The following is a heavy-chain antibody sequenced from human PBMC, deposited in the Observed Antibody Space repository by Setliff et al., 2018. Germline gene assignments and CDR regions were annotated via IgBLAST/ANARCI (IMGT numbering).Heavy chain of an antibody. J-gene: IGHJ6*02. CDR3: ARVSSYGSGSYYYYYYGMDV. CDR2: IYYSGST. CDR1: GGSIRSRSYY. V-gene: IGHV4-39*07. Sequence: SETLSLTCTVSGGSIRSRSYYWCWNRQPPGTGLEWIGSIYYSGSTYYKPSLKSRVTISGDTSKNQFSLKLSSVTAADTAVYYCARVSSYGSGSYYYYYYGMDVCGHGTTVTVSS. D-gene: IGHD3-10*01.